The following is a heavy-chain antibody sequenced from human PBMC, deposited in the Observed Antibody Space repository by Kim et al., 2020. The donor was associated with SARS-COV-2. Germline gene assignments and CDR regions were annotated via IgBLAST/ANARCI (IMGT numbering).Heavy chain of an antibody. J-gene: IGHJ6*01. CDR1: GGSVSSGDHY. Sequence: SETLSLTCTVSGGSVSSGDHYWTWIRQHSGRGLEWIGYIFYSGSIFYNPSLKSRITLSLDTSKNQFSLKLTSMTAADTAVYFCPRGPSRLYWNYG. CDR2: IFYSGSI. CDR3: PRGPSRLYWNYG. D-gene: IGHD2-8*02. V-gene: IGHV4-31*03.